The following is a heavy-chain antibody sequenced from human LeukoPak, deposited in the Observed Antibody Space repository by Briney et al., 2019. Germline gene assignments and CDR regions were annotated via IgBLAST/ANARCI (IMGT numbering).Heavy chain of an antibody. D-gene: IGHD4-23*01. CDR2: INPNSGGT. Sequence: ASVKVSCKASGYTFTGYYIHWVRQAPGQGLEWMGWINPNSGGTNYAQKFQGRVTMTRDTSITTAYMELSRLSSDDTAVSYCARHPGKVTNDWYFDLWGRDTLVTVSS. J-gene: IGHJ2*01. V-gene: IGHV1-2*02. CDR1: GYTFTGYY. CDR3: ARHPGKVTNDWYFDL.